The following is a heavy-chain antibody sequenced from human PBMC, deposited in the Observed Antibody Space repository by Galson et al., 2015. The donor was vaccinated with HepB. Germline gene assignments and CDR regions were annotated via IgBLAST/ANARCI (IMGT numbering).Heavy chain of an antibody. D-gene: IGHD2-2*01. CDR1: GFTFSSYG. V-gene: IGHV3-30*18. CDR3: AKELYCSSTSCRYGMDV. Sequence: SLRLSCAASGFTFSSYGMHWVRQAPGKGLEWVAVISYDGSNKYYADSVKGRFTISRDNSKNTLYLQMNSLRAEDTAVYYCAKELYCSSTSCRYGMDVWGQGTTVTVSS. CDR2: ISYDGSNK. J-gene: IGHJ6*02.